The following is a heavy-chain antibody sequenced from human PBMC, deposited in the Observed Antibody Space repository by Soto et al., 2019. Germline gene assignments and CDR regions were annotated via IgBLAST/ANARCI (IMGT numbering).Heavy chain of an antibody. Sequence: SVKVSCKASGGTFSSYAISWVRQAPGQGLEWMGGIIPIFGTANYAQRFQGRVTITADESTSTAYMELSSLRAEDTAVYYCARGTGYSSGWFPLYFDYWGQGTLVTVSS. J-gene: IGHJ4*02. D-gene: IGHD6-19*01. CDR2: IIPIFGTA. CDR3: ARGTGYSSGWFPLYFDY. CDR1: GGTFSSYA. V-gene: IGHV1-69*13.